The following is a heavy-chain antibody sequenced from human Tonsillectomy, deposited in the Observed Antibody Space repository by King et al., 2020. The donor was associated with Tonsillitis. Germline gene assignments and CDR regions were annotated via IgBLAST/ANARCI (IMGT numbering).Heavy chain of an antibody. D-gene: IGHD2-2*01. CDR1: GFTFSDFW. J-gene: IGHJ4*02. V-gene: IGHV3-7*01. CDR2: IEQDGGET. CDR3: ATGRAAMEY. Sequence: QLVQAGGDLVQPGGSLRLSCAASGFTFSDFWMSWGRQAPGKGLEWGANIEQDGGETYYVDAVKGRFTISRDNAKNSLYLQMNSLRAEDTAVYYCATGRAAMEYWGQGTLVTVSS.